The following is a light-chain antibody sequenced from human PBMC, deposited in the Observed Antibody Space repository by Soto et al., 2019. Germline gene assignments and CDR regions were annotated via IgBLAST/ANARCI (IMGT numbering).Light chain of an antibody. J-gene: IGKJ2*01. CDR1: QGVSSSD. Sequence: EIVLTQSPGTLSLSPGERATLSCRASQGVSSSDLAWHQQKPGQAPRLLIYGASSRATGVPDRFSGSGSGTDFTLTISRVEPEDFAVYSCRQYGSSPPMYAFGQGTMLEIK. V-gene: IGKV3-20*01. CDR3: RQYGSSPPMYA. CDR2: GAS.